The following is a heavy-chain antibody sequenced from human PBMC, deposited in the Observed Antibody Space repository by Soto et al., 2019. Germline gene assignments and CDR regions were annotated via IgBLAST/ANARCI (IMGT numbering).Heavy chain of an antibody. Sequence: PGGSLRLSCAGSGFIFSNVWMNWVRQAPGKGLEWVGHIKSKSDDGTTDYAAPVKGRFTISRDDSKNTLYLEMNSLQSEDTALYYCNTYGVGATNSWFDPWGQGTLVPVSS. CDR3: NTYGVGATNSWFDP. V-gene: IGHV3-15*01. CDR2: IKSKSDDGTT. D-gene: IGHD1-26*01. CDR1: GFIFSNVW. J-gene: IGHJ5*01.